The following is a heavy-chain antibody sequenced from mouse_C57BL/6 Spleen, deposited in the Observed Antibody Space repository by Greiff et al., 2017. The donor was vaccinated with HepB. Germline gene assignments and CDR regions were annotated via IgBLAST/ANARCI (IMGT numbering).Heavy chain of an antibody. Sequence: EVQLQQSGPELVKPGASVKISCKASGYSFTDYNMNWVKQSNGKSLEWIGVINPNYGTTSYNQKFKGKATLTVDQSSSTAYMQLNSLTSEDSAGYYCAKGPDGSSYGYFDVWGKGTTVTVSS. CDR2: INPNYGTT. D-gene: IGHD1-1*01. CDR3: AKGPDGSSYGYFDV. CDR1: GYSFTDYN. V-gene: IGHV1-39*01. J-gene: IGHJ1*03.